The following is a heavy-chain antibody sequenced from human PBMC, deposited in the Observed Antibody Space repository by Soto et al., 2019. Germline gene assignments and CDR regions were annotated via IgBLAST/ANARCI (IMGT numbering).Heavy chain of an antibody. CDR1: GFTVSSNY. Sequence: GGSLRLSCAASGFTVSSNYMSWVRQAPGKGLEWVSSISSSSSYIYYADSVKGRFTISRDNAKNSLYLQMNSLRAEDTAVYYCARGITLPTPLDYWGQGTLVTVSS. D-gene: IGHD1-20*01. CDR3: ARGITLPTPLDY. V-gene: IGHV3-21*01. CDR2: ISSSSSYI. J-gene: IGHJ4*02.